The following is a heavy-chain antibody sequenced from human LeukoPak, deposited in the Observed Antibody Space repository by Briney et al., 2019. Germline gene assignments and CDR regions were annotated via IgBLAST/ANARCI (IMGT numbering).Heavy chain of an antibody. V-gene: IGHV1-18*01. CDR2: ISAYNGNT. Sequence: GASVKVSCKASGYTFTSYGIIWVRQAPGQGLEWMGWISAYNGNTNYAQKLQGRVTMTTDTSTSTAYMELRSLRSDDTAVYYCARSKGYCSSTSCSFIYFDYWGQGTLVTVSS. J-gene: IGHJ4*02. D-gene: IGHD2-2*01. CDR1: GYTFTSYG. CDR3: ARSKGYCSSTSCSFIYFDY.